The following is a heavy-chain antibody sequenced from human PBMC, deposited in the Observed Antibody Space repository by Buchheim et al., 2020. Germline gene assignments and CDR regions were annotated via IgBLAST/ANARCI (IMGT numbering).Heavy chain of an antibody. D-gene: IGHD6-13*01. Sequence: EVQLVESGGGLVKSGGSLRLSCAASGFPFRSYSMNWVRQAPGKGLEWLSSISSSSSYIYYADSLKGRFPISSYNPNNSLFLQMNSLRAEDTAVYYCARHLGTGSSFDYWGQGTL. V-gene: IGHV3-21*01. CDR2: ISSSSSYI. CDR3: ARHLGTGSSFDY. CDR1: GFPFRSYS. J-gene: IGHJ4*02.